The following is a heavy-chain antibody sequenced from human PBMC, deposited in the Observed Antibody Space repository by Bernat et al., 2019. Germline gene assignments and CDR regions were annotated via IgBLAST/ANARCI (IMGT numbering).Heavy chain of an antibody. CDR3: TTAIGRVQWGFFDY. CDR1: GFTFSNAW. J-gene: IGHJ4*02. V-gene: IGHV3-15*04. CDR2: IGTKTDGGTT. Sequence: GERGGSGGGLVKPGESLRLSCAASGFTFSNAWMNWVRQAPGRGLEWVGRIGTKTDGGTTDYAAPVKGRFAISRDDSKNTLYLQMNSLKTEDTAIYYCTTAIGRVQWGFFDYWGQGTLATVSS. D-gene: IGHD2-8*01.